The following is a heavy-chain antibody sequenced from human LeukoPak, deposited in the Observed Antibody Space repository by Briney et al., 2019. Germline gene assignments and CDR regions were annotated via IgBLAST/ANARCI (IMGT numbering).Heavy chain of an antibody. CDR2: IYSSGST. CDR3: ARGGPGYASDI. J-gene: IGHJ3*02. D-gene: IGHD3-10*01. Sequence: SETLSLTCTVSGYSISSGYYWGWIRQPPGKWLEWIGSIYSSGSTYYNPSLKSRVTISVDTSQNQFSLRLNSVTAADTAVYYCARGGPGYASDIWGQGTMVTVSS. CDR1: GYSISSGYY. V-gene: IGHV4-38-2*02.